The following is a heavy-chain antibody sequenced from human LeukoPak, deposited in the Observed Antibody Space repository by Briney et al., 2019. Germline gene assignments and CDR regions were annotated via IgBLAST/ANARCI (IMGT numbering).Heavy chain of an antibody. CDR1: GGSISSGGYY. Sequence: SETLSLTCTVSGGSISSGGYYWSWIRQPPGKGLEWIGYIYHSGSTYYNPSLKSRVTISVDRSKNQFSLKLSSVTAADTAVYYCARDGVAYGDLNWFDPWGQGTLVTVSS. D-gene: IGHD4-17*01. CDR2: IYHSGST. V-gene: IGHV4-30-2*01. J-gene: IGHJ5*02. CDR3: ARDGVAYGDLNWFDP.